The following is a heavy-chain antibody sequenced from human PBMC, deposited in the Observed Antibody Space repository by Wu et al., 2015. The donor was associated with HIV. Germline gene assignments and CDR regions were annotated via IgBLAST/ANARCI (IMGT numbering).Heavy chain of an antibody. Sequence: QVQLQESGPGLVKPSETLSLTCTVSGGSISNYFWSWIRQPPGKGLEWIGYISDSGTTNYNPSLKSRVTISVDMSKNQFSLKLNSVTAADTAVYYCARDSSSVAFDIWGQGTMVTVSS. V-gene: IGHV4-59*01. J-gene: IGHJ3*02. CDR2: ISDSGTT. CDR1: GGSISNYF. CDR3: ARDSSSVAFDI. D-gene: IGHD5/OR15-5a*01.